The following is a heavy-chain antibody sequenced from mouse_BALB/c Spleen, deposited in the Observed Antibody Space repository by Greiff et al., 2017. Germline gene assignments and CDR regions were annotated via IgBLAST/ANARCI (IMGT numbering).Heavy chain of an antibody. D-gene: IGHD2-2*01. Sequence: EVKVIESGGGLVQPGGSLKLSCAASGFDFSRYWMSWVRQAPGKGLEWIGEINPDSSTINYTPSLKDKFIISRDNAKNTLYLQMSKVRSEDTALYYCARPIWLRRNWYFDVWGAGTTVTVSS. CDR1: GFDFSRYW. CDR2: INPDSSTI. CDR3: ARPIWLRRNWYFDV. J-gene: IGHJ1*01. V-gene: IGHV4-1*02.